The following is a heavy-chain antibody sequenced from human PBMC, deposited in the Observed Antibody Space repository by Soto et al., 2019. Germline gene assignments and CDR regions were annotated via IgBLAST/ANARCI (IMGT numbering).Heavy chain of an antibody. CDR3: ATGLRTGNYGMDV. V-gene: IGHV1-69*01. Sequence: QEQLVQAGAEVKKPGSSVRISCRASGGTFSNDAVSWVRQATGQGLQWMGGIIPIFGTTHYAQKFQGRVTFNADESTATAYIELRSVTSEDTAVYYCATGLRTGNYGMDVWGQGTAVTVSS. D-gene: IGHD3-10*01. J-gene: IGHJ6*02. CDR1: GGTFSNDA. CDR2: IIPIFGTT.